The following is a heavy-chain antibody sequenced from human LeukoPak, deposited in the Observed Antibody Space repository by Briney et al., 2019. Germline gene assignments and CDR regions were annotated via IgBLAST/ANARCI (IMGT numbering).Heavy chain of an antibody. J-gene: IGHJ3*02. V-gene: IGHV4-59*01. Sequence: SETLSLTCTVSGGSISTYYWSWIRQPPGKGLEYIGYIYYSGSTNYNPSLKCRVTMSLDTSKNQFSLKLSSVTAADTAVYYCAREEVPHGFDIWGQGAMVTVSS. CDR2: IYYSGST. CDR3: AREEVPHGFDI. CDR1: GGSISTYY.